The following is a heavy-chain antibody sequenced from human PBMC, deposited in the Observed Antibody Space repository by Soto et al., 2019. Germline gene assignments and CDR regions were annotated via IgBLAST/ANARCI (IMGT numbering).Heavy chain of an antibody. CDR3: ARAPYINAWYRFDL. CDR2: IKHDGSVK. Sequence: VGSLRLSCEASGLTFSGYWVSWVRQDPGKGLEWVADIKHDGSVKFYVDSVKGRFTISRDNAKKLLYLQMSGLRAEDTALYYCARAPYINAWYRFDLWGQGTLVTVSS. J-gene: IGHJ4*02. V-gene: IGHV3-7*03. CDR1: GLTFSGYW. D-gene: IGHD6-13*01.